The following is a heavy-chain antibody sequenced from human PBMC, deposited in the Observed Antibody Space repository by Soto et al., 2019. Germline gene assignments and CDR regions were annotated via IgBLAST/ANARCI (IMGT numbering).Heavy chain of an antibody. CDR2: IYHSGST. Sequence: PSETLSLTCAVSGYSISSGYYWGWIRQPPGKGLEWIGSIYHSGSTYYNPSLKSRVTISVDTSKNQFSLKLSSVTAADTAVYYCARDQVLWFRGNWFDPWGQGTLLT. D-gene: IGHD3-10*01. CDR3: ARDQVLWFRGNWFDP. V-gene: IGHV4-38-2*02. J-gene: IGHJ5*02. CDR1: GYSISSGYY.